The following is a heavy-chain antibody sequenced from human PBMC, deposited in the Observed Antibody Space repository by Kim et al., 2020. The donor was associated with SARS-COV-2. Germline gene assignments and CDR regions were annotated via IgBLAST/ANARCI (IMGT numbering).Heavy chain of an antibody. Sequence: ASVKVSCKASGYTFTGYAIQWVRQAPGQRLEWMGWINAGNGRTRYSQNFQGRVTITRDASATTAFMELNSLTFEDTAVYYCAKSRWDSNNYYFDYWGQGTLVAVSS. D-gene: IGHD3-22*01. J-gene: IGHJ4*02. V-gene: IGHV1-3*01. CDR2: INAGNGRT. CDR1: GYTFTGYA. CDR3: AKSRWDSNNYYFDY.